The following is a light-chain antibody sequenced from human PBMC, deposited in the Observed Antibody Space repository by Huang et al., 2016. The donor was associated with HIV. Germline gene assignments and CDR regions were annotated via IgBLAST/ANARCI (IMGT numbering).Light chain of an antibody. V-gene: IGKV1-39*01. CDR1: QSISSN. CDR2: AAA. J-gene: IGKJ2*01. Sequence: DIQMTQSLSSLSASVGDRVNITCRGSQSISSNFNWYQQKPGNAPKLLIYAAASLQSGVPSKFSGSGSVTDFTLTISSLQPEDFATYYCQQSYSTPHTFGQGTKLEIK. CDR3: QQSYSTPHT.